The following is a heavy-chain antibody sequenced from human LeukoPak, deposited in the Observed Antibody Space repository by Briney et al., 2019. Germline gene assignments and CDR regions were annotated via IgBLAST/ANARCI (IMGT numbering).Heavy chain of an antibody. V-gene: IGHV3-9*01. J-gene: IGHJ3*02. CDR1: GFTFDDYA. D-gene: IGHD1-14*01. Sequence: GGSLRLSCAASGFTFDDYAMHWVRQAPGKGLEWVSGISWNSGSIGYADSVKGRFTISRDNAKNSLYLQMNSLRAEDTALYYCAREDKPTSPPADAFDIWGQGTMVTVSS. CDR3: AREDKPTSPPADAFDI. CDR2: ISWNSGSI.